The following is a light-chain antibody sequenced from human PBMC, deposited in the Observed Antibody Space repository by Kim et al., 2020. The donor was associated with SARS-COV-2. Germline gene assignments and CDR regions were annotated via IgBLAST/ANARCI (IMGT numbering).Light chain of an antibody. V-gene: IGLV1-44*01. J-gene: IGLJ2*01. CDR2: SND. CDR1: SSNIGSNT. Sequence: ELTQPPSASGTPGQRLTISCSGSSSNIGSNTVKWYQQLPGTAPKLLIYSNDQRPSGVPDRFSGSKSGTSASLAISGLQSEDEADYHCAAWDDSLSALVFGGGTQLTVL. CDR3: AAWDDSLSALV.